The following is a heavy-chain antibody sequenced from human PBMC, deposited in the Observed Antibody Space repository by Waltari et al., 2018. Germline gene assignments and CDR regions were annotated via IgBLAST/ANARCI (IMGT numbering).Heavy chain of an antibody. CDR1: GGSISSGSYY. CDR3: ATGTMVRGVIITGFDY. Sequence: QVQLQESGPGLVKPSQTLSLTCTVSGGSISSGSYYWSWIRQPAGKGLEWIGRIYTSGSTNYNPSLKSRVTISVDTSKNQFSLKLSSVTAADTAVYYCATGTMVRGVIITGFDYWGQGTLVTVSS. V-gene: IGHV4-61*02. CDR2: IYTSGST. D-gene: IGHD3-10*01. J-gene: IGHJ4*02.